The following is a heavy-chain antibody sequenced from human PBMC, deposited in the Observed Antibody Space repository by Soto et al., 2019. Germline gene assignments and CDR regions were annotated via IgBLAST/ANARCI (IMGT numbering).Heavy chain of an antibody. CDR1: GFTFASYA. D-gene: IGHD3-3*01. Sequence: EVQLLESGGGSVQPGGSLRPSCAASGFTFASYAMNWVRQVPGKGLEWVSSISDRGHNTYYTDYVRGRFNISRDKYKNSLFLQMNTLTAEDTAVYYFAKEATVLRFLSPHDMDVWGQGTTVTVSS. CDR2: ISDRGHNT. V-gene: IGHV3-23*01. J-gene: IGHJ6*02. CDR3: AKEATVLRFLSPHDMDV.